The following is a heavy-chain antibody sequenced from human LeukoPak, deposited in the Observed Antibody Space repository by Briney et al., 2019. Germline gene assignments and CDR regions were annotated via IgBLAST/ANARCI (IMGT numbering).Heavy chain of an antibody. Sequence: GGSLRLSCAASGFTFSDNYMTWVRQAPGKGLEWVSYISSSGSTIYYADSVKGRFTISRDNAKNSLYLQMNSLRAEDTAVYYCARVSWLGGGFDPWGQGTLVTVSS. J-gene: IGHJ5*02. V-gene: IGHV3-11*04. D-gene: IGHD6-19*01. CDR3: ARVSWLGGGFDP. CDR2: ISSSGSTI. CDR1: GFTFSDNY.